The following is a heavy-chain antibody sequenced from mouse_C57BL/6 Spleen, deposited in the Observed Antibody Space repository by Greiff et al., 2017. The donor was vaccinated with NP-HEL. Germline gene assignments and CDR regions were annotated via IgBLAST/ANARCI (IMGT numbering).Heavy chain of an antibody. V-gene: IGHV1-26*01. CDR3: ARRKAQARAMDY. J-gene: IGHJ4*01. CDR1: GYTFTDYY. D-gene: IGHD3-2*02. CDR2: INPNNGGT. Sequence: EVQLQQSGPELVKPGASVKISCKASGYTFTDYYMNWVQQSHGKSLEWIGDINPNNGGTSYNQKFKGKATLTVDKSSSTAYMELRSLTSEDSAVYYCARRKAQARAMDYWGQGTSVTVSS.